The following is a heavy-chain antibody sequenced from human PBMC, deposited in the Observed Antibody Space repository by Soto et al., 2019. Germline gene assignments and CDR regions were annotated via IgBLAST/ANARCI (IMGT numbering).Heavy chain of an antibody. D-gene: IGHD2-2*01. CDR2: ISLYSDGT. J-gene: IGHJ5*02. V-gene: IGHV1-18*01. CDR1: GYALSNYG. CDR3: ARVVPGAEAWFGP. Sequence: ASLKVYWKTSGYALSNYGITWGRQAPGQPLEWLGWISLYSDGTNYAQKFQGRVSMTTDTSTTTAYMELRSLRSDDTAVYYCARVVPGAEAWFGPWGQGTLVTVSS.